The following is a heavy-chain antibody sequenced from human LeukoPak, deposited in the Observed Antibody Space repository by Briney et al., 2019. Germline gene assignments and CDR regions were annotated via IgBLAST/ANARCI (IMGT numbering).Heavy chain of an antibody. Sequence: ASVKVSCKASGGTFSSYAISWVRQAPGQGLEWMGGIIPIFGTANYAQKFQGRVTITTDESTSTAYVELSSLRSEDTGVYYCARGGDYDSSGYLVYWGQGTLVTVSS. CDR1: GGTFSSYA. J-gene: IGHJ4*02. CDR2: IIPIFGTA. V-gene: IGHV1-69*05. D-gene: IGHD3-22*01. CDR3: ARGGDYDSSGYLVY.